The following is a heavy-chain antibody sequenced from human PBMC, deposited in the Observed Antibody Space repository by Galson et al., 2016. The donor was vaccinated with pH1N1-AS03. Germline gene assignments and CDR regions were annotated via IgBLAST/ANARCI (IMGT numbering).Heavy chain of an antibody. CDR3: ARGAGFLVDY. CDR1: GFGFSESW. Sequence: SLRLSCATSGFGFSESWMNWVRQAPGRGLEWVAIIHKDGSEKHYLDSVKGRFTISRDNAKNSIYLQMATLRPEDTAFYYSARGAGFLVDYWGQGTLVTVSS. CDR2: IHKDGSEK. J-gene: IGHJ4*02. V-gene: IGHV3-7*03. D-gene: IGHD1-1*01.